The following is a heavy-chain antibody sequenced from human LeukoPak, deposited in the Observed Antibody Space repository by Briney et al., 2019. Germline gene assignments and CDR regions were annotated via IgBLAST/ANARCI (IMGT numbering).Heavy chain of an antibody. CDR2: IYTSGST. D-gene: IGHD4-17*01. CDR1: GGSISSGSYY. CDR3: ARTTVTRSDYYYYMDV. J-gene: IGHJ6*03. V-gene: IGHV4-61*02. Sequence: PSQTLSLTCTVSGGSISSGSYYWSWIRQPAGKGLEWIGRIYTSGSTNYNPSLKSRVTISVDTSKNQFSLKLSSVTAADTAVYYCARTTVTRSDYYYYMDVWGKGTTVTVSS.